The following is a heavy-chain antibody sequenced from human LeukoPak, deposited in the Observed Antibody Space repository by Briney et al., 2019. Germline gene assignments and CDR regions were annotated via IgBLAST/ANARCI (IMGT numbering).Heavy chain of an antibody. CDR2: VKQDGSET. J-gene: IGHJ4*02. D-gene: IGHD1-7*01. V-gene: IGHV3-7*01. Sequence: GGSLRLSCTASGFSFSSYWMSWVRQAPGKGLEWVANVKQDGSETYYVDSLKGRFTISRDNAKNSLYLQMNSLRAEDTAVYYCARWDWNYYYFDYWGQGTLVTVSS. CDR3: ARWDWNYYYFDY. CDR1: GFSFSSYW.